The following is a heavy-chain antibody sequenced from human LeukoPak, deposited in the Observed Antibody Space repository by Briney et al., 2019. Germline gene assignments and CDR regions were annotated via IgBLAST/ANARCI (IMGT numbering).Heavy chain of an antibody. D-gene: IGHD5-18*01. CDR1: GGSFSGYY. Sequence: SETLSLTCAVYGGSFSGYYWSWIRQPPGKGLEWIGEINHSGSTNYNPSLKSRVTMSVHTSKTQFSLKLSSVTAADTAVYYCARVLGYSFGLYYYYYMDVWGKGTTVTISS. CDR3: ARVLGYSFGLYYYYYMDV. V-gene: IGHV4-34*01. J-gene: IGHJ6*03. CDR2: INHSGST.